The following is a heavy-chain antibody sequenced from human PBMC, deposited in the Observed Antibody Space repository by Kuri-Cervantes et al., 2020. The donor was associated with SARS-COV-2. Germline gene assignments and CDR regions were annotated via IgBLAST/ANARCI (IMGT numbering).Heavy chain of an antibody. CDR1: GGTFSSYA. Sequence: SVKVSCKASGGTFSSYAISWVRQAPGQGLEWMGRIIPIFGTANYAQKFQGRVTITADKSTSTAYMELSSLRSEDTAVYYCAREWYSSSWYRATVYYYYIDVWGRGTTVTVSS. J-gene: IGHJ6*03. D-gene: IGHD6-13*01. V-gene: IGHV1-69*06. CDR2: IIPIFGTA. CDR3: AREWYSSSWYRATVYYYYIDV.